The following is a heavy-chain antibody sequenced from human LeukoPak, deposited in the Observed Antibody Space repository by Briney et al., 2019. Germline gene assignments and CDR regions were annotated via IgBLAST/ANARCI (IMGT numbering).Heavy chain of an antibody. CDR1: GYTFTGYY. CDR3: ARVAAEVVGVPGAIGFGWLRRDYYYMDV. Sequence: ASVKVSCKASGYTFTGYYMHWVRQAPGQGLEWMGWINPNSGGTNYAQKFQGRVTMTRDTSISTAYMELSSLRSEDTAVYYCARVAAEVVGVPGAIGFGWLRRDYYYMDVWGKGTMVTVSS. J-gene: IGHJ6*03. CDR2: INPNSGGT. V-gene: IGHV1-2*02. D-gene: IGHD2-2*02.